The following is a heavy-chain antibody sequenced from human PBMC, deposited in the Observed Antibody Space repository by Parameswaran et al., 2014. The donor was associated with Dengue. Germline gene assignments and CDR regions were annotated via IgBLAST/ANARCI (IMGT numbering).Heavy chain of an antibody. CDR3: ARDNLCDFYLSEYYYYGMDV. Sequence: KWIRQPPGKGLEWASYISSSSSTIYYADSVKGRFTISRDNAKNSLYLQMNSLRAEDTAVYYCARDNLCDFYLSEYYYYGMDVWGQGTTVTVSS. CDR2: ISSSSSTI. D-gene: IGHD3-3*01. V-gene: IGHV3-48*01. J-gene: IGHJ6*02.